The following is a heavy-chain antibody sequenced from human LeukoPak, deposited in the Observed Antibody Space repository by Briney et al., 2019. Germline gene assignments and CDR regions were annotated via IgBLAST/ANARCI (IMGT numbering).Heavy chain of an antibody. Sequence: SLKVSCKASGGTFSSYAISWVRQAPGQGLEWMGRIIPILGIANYAQKFQGRVTITADKSTSTAYMELSSLRSEDTAVYYCARDGDYYDSSGLLRTDYWGQGTLVTVSS. J-gene: IGHJ4*02. CDR3: ARDGDYYDSSGLLRTDY. CDR1: GGTFSSYA. D-gene: IGHD3-22*01. V-gene: IGHV1-69*04. CDR2: IIPILGIA.